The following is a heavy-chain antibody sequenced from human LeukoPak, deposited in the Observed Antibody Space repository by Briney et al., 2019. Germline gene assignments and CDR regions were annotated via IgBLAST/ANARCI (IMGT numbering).Heavy chain of an antibody. D-gene: IGHD3-22*01. J-gene: IGHJ3*01. CDR2: VNPDSGGI. V-gene: IGHV1-2*06. CDR3: ARAQNYHDRSGYSDVTFDV. CDR1: GYTFTDNY. Sequence: GASVKVSCKASGYTFTDNYIHWVRQAPGQGLEWMGRVNPDSGGINYAQKFQGRVTMTRDTSINTAFVELRRLRSDDTATYYCARAQNYHDRSGYSDVTFDVWGHGTMITVSS.